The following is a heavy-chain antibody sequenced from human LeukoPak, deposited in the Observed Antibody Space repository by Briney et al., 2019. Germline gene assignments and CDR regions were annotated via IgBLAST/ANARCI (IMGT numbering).Heavy chain of an antibody. CDR2: INHSGST. CDR3: ARGRGWEHNWFDP. D-gene: IGHD4-23*01. J-gene: IGHJ5*02. Sequence: SETLSLTCAVYGGSFSGYYWSWIRQPPGKGLEWIGEINHSGSTNYNPSLKSRVTISVDTSKNQFSLKLSSVTAADTAVYYCARGRGWEHNWFDPWGQGTLVTVSS. CDR1: GGSFSGYY. V-gene: IGHV4-34*01.